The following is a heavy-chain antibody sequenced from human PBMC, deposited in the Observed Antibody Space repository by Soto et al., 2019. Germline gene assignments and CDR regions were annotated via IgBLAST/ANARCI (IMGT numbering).Heavy chain of an antibody. CDR1: GGSFRGYY. CDR3: ASGERDGDYDY. D-gene: IGHD4-17*01. V-gene: IGHV4-34*01. J-gene: IGHJ4*02. CDR2: INHSGSI. Sequence: QVQLQQWGAGLLKPSETLSLTCAVYGGSFRGYYWSWIRQPPGKGLEGIGEINHSGSINYNPSLKSRVPISVATSKTQTALKVSSGTAADTAVYYCASGERDGDYDYWGQGPLVTVSS.